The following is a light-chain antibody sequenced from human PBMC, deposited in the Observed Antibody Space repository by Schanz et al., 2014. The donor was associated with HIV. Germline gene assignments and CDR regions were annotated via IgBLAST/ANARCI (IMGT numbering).Light chain of an antibody. Sequence: QSALAQPASMSASPGQSITISCTGTSSDIGDYDFVSWYQQYPGKAPKVMIYDVTIRPSGASVRFSGSKSGNTASLTISGLQAEDEADYFCASYTSSATFVFGTGTKLTVL. CDR1: SSDIGDYDF. J-gene: IGLJ1*01. CDR2: DVT. V-gene: IGLV2-14*03. CDR3: ASYTSSATFV.